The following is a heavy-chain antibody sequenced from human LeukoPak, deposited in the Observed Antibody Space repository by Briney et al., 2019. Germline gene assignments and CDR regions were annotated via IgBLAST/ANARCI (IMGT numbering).Heavy chain of an antibody. J-gene: IGHJ6*03. CDR2: IYTSGST. V-gene: IGHV4-4*07. Sequence: SETLSLTCTVSGGSISSYYWSWIRQPAGKGLEWIGRIYTSGSTNYNPSLKSRVTMSVDTSKDQFSLKLSSVTAADTAVYYCARDGGAARPVGYYYYMDVWGKGTTVTVSS. D-gene: IGHD6-6*01. CDR1: GGSISSYY. CDR3: ARDGGAARPVGYYYYMDV.